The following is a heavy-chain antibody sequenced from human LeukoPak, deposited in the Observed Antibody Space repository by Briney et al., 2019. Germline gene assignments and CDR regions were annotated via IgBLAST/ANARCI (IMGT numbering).Heavy chain of an antibody. D-gene: IGHD6-6*01. J-gene: IGHJ3*02. CDR2: IRYDGSNK. CDR1: GCTFSSYG. Sequence: GGSLRLSFAASGCTFSSYGMHWVRPAPGKGLEGVAFIRYDGSNKYYADSVKGRFTISRDNSKNTLYLQMNSLRAEDTAVYYCAKALIAARYAFDIWGQGTMVTVSS. CDR3: AKALIAARYAFDI. V-gene: IGHV3-30*02.